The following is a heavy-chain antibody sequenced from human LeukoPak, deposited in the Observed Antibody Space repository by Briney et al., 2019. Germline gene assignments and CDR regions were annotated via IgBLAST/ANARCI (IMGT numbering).Heavy chain of an antibody. CDR2: IIPIFGTA. CDR1: GGTFSSYA. D-gene: IGHD3-9*01. J-gene: IGHJ5*02. Sequence: SVKVSCKASGGTFSSYAISWVRQAPGQGLEWMGGIIPIFGTANYAQKFQGRVTITADESTSTAYMELSSLRSEDTAVYYCAREGDYDILTGQPRPRWSDPWGQGTLVTVSS. CDR3: AREGDYDILTGQPRPRWSDP. V-gene: IGHV1-69*13.